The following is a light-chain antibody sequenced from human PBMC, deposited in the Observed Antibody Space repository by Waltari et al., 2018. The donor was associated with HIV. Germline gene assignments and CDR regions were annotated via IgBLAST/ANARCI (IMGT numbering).Light chain of an antibody. CDR3: HQYAVSPRT. Sequence: EIVLTQSPGTLSLSPGDGATLSCRASQSVTDYHLAWYQQRPGQAPRLLIYDASNRPTGTPERFRGSGSGTDFTLTINRLEPEDFAVYFCHQYAVSPRTFGQGTKVEIK. CDR2: DAS. V-gene: IGKV3-20*01. J-gene: IGKJ2*01. CDR1: QSVTDYH.